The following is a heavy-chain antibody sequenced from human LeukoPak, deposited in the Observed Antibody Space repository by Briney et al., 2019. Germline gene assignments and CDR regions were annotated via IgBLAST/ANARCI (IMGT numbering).Heavy chain of an antibody. D-gene: IGHD3/OR15-3a*01. V-gene: IGHV3-7*03. CDR1: GFTFGKYW. J-gene: IGHJ4*02. CDR3: ARDQYDTWSRRGNFDS. CDR2: IKLDGSEK. Sequence: GWSLRLSCVASGFTFGKYWMSWVRQAPGKGLEGVANIKLDGSEKNYVDSVKGRFTISRDNTKNSLYLQMNSLRAEDTAVFYCARDQYDTWSRRGNFDSWGQGTLVIVSS.